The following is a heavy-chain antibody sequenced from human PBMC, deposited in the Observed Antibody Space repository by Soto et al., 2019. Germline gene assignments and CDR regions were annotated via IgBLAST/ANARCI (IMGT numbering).Heavy chain of an antibody. CDR2: MNAKSGDT. V-gene: IGHV1-8*01. J-gene: IGHJ6*02. CDR1: GYTFSDFD. CDR3: ARGNPFNYAGFDV. Sequence: QAHLEQSGAEVKRPGASVKVSCKASGYTFSDFDINWLRPASGHGPEWMGWMNAKSGDTFFAQRFQGKFNMTWDTSLSTAFMEVGILTSDDMAMYYCARGNPFNYAGFDVWGQGTTVAVSS. D-gene: IGHD3-16*01.